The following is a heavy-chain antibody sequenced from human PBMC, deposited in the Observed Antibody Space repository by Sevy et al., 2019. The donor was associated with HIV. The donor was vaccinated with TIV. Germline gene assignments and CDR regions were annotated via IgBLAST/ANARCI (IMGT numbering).Heavy chain of an antibody. J-gene: IGHJ4*02. V-gene: IGHV5-51*01. D-gene: IGHD6-19*01. Sequence: GESLKISCQASGYSFPTHWIAWVRQMPGKGLEWVGIVWPIESDTTYSPSFQGQVTISVDKSINTVYLHWSSLKASHTGVYYCARGRQWPSDFDFWGQGTLVTVSS. CDR2: VWPIESDT. CDR3: ARGRQWPSDFDF. CDR1: GYSFPTHW.